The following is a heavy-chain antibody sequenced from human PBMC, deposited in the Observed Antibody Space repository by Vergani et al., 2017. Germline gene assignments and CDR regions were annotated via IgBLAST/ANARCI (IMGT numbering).Heavy chain of an antibody. D-gene: IGHD3-10*01. CDR2: IHHSGDT. V-gene: IGHV4-38-2*01. J-gene: IGHJ6*02. CDR3: ARHRGSGGFFPSSYFYGMDV. Sequence: QVQLQESGPGLVKPSETLTLTCDVSDSSIMTNPYWGWFRQSPGKGLEWVGCIHHSGDTHYNSSLKSRVSISIVSSSKFSLRLTSVTAADTDIYYCARHRGSGGFFPSSYFYGMDVWGHGTTVTVSS. CDR1: DSSIMTNPY.